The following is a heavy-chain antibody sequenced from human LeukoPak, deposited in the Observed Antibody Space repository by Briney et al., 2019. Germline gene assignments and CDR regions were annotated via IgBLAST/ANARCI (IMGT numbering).Heavy chain of an antibody. CDR3: ATFPYYFDSSGSYYFDF. CDR1: GFIFSNYG. J-gene: IGHJ4*02. V-gene: IGHV3-30*02. CDR2: IRYDGTNK. D-gene: IGHD3-22*01. Sequence: GGSLRLSCAASGFIFSNYGMHWVRQAPGKGLEWVAFIRYDGTNKYYADSVKGRFTISRDNSKNTLYLQMNSLRAEDTAVFYCATFPYYFDSSGSYYFDFWGQGTLVTVSS.